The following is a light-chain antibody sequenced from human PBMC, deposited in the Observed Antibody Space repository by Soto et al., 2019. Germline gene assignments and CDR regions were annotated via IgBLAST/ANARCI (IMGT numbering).Light chain of an antibody. CDR1: SSDVGGYNF. V-gene: IGLV2-14*03. Sequence: QSALTQTASVSGSPGQSITMSCTVISSDVGGYNFVSWYQQHPGKAPKLIVHEVANRLSGVSGRFSGSKSGNTAFLTISGLQAEDEAVYYCCSHSSSITWMFGGGTKLTVL. CDR2: EVA. J-gene: IGLJ3*02. CDR3: CSHSSSITWM.